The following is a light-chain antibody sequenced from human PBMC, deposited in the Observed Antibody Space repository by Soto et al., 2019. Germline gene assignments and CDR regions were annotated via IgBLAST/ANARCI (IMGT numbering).Light chain of an antibody. CDR3: QYCDYLPL. Sequence: DIQMTQSPSSLSASVGDRVTITCRASQTISTYLNWYQQKPGKAPRLLIYDASSLLSGVPSRFSGSGSGTDFTLTISSLQPEDIATYYCQYCDYLPLFGPGTKVDIK. J-gene: IGKJ3*01. CDR2: DAS. V-gene: IGKV1-39*02. CDR1: QTISTY.